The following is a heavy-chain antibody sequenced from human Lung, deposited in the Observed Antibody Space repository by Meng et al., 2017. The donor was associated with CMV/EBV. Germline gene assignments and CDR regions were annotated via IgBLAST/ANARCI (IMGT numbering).Heavy chain of an antibody. D-gene: IGHD3-10*01. Sequence: GGSXRLXCAASGFTFSSYEMNWVRQAPGKGLEWVSAISSSGSTIYYADSVKGRFTISRDNAKNTLYLQMNSLRAEDTAVYYCARVPRSRYDYYGMDVWGQGTTVTVSS. CDR1: GFTFSSYE. CDR2: ISSSGSTI. V-gene: IGHV3-48*03. CDR3: ARVPRSRYDYYGMDV. J-gene: IGHJ6*02.